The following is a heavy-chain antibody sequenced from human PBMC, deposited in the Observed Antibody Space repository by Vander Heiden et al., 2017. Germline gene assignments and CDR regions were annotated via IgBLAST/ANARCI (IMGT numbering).Heavy chain of an antibody. V-gene: IGHV1-69*01. J-gene: IGHJ4*02. CDR3: ARGGAYELRLGELSFNYFDY. CDR2: IIPIFGTA. D-gene: IGHD3-16*02. CDR1: GGTFSSYA. Sequence: GGTFSSYAISWVRQAPGQGLEWMGGIIPIFGTANYAQKFQGRVTITADESTSTAYMELSSLRSEDTAVYYCARGGAYELRLGELSFNYFDYWGQGTLVTVSS.